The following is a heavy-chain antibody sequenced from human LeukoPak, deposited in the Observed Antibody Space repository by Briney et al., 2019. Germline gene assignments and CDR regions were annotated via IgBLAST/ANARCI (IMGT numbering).Heavy chain of an antibody. CDR3: ARRHIVVVVAATGWFDP. Sequence: SETLSLTCTVSGGSISSYYWSWIRQPPGKGLEWIAYIYYSGSTNYNPSLESRVTISVDTSNNQFSLRLSSVTAADTAVYYCARRHIVVVVAATGWFDPWGQGTLVTVSS. J-gene: IGHJ5*02. CDR2: IYYSGST. D-gene: IGHD2-15*01. CDR1: GGSISSYY. V-gene: IGHV4-59*01.